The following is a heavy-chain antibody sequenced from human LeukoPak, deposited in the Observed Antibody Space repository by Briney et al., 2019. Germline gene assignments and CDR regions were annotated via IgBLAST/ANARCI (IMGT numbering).Heavy chain of an antibody. CDR1: GFTFSFYA. CDR2: ISSDGSNG. Sequence: GRSLRLSCAASGFTFSFYAIHWVRQAPGKGLEWVAVISSDGSNGYYADSVKGRFTISRDNSKNTLYLQMNSLRVEDTAVYYCARDETPTNGYDSYDFWGQGTLVTVST. J-gene: IGHJ4*02. V-gene: IGHV3-30*04. CDR3: ARDETPTNGYDSYDF. D-gene: IGHD5-12*01.